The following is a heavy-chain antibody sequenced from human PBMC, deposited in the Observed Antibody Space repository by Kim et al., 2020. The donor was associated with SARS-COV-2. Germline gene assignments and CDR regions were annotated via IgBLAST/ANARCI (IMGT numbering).Heavy chain of an antibody. Sequence: YGPSCQGQVTFSADNATTPAYLQWSSLKASDTAMYYCARSAGPYDYYFDYWGQGTLVTVSS. V-gene: IGHV5-51*01. CDR3: ARSAGPYDYYFDY. J-gene: IGHJ4*02. D-gene: IGHD3-16*01.